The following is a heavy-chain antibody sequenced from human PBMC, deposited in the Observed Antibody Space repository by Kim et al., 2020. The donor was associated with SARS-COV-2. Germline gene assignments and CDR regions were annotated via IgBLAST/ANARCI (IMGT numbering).Heavy chain of an antibody. J-gene: IGHJ4*02. CDR1: GFTFSNAW. V-gene: IGHV3-15*01. CDR2: IKSKTDGGTT. Sequence: GWSLRLSCAASGFTFSNAWMSWVRQAPGKGLEWVGRIKSKTDGGTTDYAAPVKGRFTISRDDSKNTLYLQMNSLKTEDTAVYYCTTKPLLWFGELLLENDYWGQGTLVTVSS. CDR3: TTKPLLWFGELLLENDY. D-gene: IGHD3-10*01.